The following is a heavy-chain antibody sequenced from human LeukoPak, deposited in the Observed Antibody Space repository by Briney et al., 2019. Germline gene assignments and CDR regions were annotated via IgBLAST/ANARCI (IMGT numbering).Heavy chain of an antibody. J-gene: IGHJ4*02. D-gene: IGHD5-18*01. CDR1: GFTFSNAW. CDR2: IKSKTDGGTT. V-gene: IGHV3-15*01. Sequence: PGGSLRLSCAASGFTFSNAWMSWVRQAPGKGLEWVGRIKSKTDGGTTDYAAPVKGRFTISRDDSKNTLYLQMNSLKTEDTAVYYCTTDGLLWIQLWSLPYYFDYWGQGTLVTVSS. CDR3: TTDGLLWIQLWSLPYYFDY.